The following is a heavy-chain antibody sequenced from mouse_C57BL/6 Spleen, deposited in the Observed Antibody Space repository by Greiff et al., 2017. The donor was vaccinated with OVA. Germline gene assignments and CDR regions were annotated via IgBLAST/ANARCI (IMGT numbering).Heavy chain of an antibody. V-gene: IGHV14-2*01. D-gene: IGHD1-1*01. CDR2: IDPEDDET. CDR1: GFNIKDYY. J-gene: IGHJ1*03. Sequence: EVKLMESGAELVKPGASVKLSCTASGFNIKDYYMHWVKQRTEQGLEWIGRIDPEDDETKYAPKFQGKATITADTSSNTAYLQLSSLTSEDTAVYYCASITTVEGDFDVWGTGTTVTVSS. CDR3: ASITTVEGDFDV.